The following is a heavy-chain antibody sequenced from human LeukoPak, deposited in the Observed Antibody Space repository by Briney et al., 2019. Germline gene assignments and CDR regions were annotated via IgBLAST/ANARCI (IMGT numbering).Heavy chain of an antibody. Sequence: ASVKVSCKASGYTFTGYNMHWVRQAPGQGLEWMGWINPNSGGTNYAQKFQGRVTMTRDTSIRTAYMELSRLRSDDTAVYYCARLGVDSSGYYRDAFDIWGQGTMVTVSS. CDR2: INPNSGGT. J-gene: IGHJ3*02. CDR1: GYTFTGYN. D-gene: IGHD3-22*01. CDR3: ARLGVDSSGYYRDAFDI. V-gene: IGHV1-2*02.